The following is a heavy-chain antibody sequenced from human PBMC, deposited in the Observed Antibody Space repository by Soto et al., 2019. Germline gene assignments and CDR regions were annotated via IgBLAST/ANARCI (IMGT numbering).Heavy chain of an antibody. CDR3: AKSTVINEVSHYYYGMDV. CDR1: GFTFSSYG. D-gene: IGHD4-17*01. CDR2: ISYDGSNK. J-gene: IGHJ6*02. V-gene: IGHV3-30*18. Sequence: PGGSLRLSCEASGFTFSSYGMHWVRQAPGKGLKWVAVISYDGSNKYYADSVKGRFTISRDNSKNTLFLQMNSLRAEDTTVYYCAKSTVINEVSHYYYGMDVWGQGTTVTVS.